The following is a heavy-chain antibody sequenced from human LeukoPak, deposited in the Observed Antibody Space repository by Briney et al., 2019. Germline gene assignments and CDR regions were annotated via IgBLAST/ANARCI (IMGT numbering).Heavy chain of an antibody. V-gene: IGHV3-33*01. CDR3: ARGGEWYSSGWNRGFDY. CDR1: GFTFSTYG. Sequence: GGSLRLSCVASGFTFSTYGMHWVRQAPGKGLECVALPWYDGTNTNYADSVKGRFIVSRDNSKNTLYLQMNSLRDEDTAVYYCARGGEWYSSGWNRGFDYWGQGILVTVSS. CDR2: PWYDGTNT. J-gene: IGHJ4*02. D-gene: IGHD6-19*01.